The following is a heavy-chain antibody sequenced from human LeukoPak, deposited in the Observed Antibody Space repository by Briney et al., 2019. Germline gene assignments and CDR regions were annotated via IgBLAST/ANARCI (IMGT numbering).Heavy chain of an antibody. V-gene: IGHV3-30-3*01. J-gene: IGHJ4*02. D-gene: IGHD4-23*01. CDR2: IPYDGSNK. Sequence: GGSQRLSCAASGFTFSSYAMHWVRQAPGKGLEWVAVIPYDGSNKYYADSVKGRFTISRDNSKNTLYLQMNSLRAEDTAVYYCARAVRSGGNQPPDYWGQGTLVTVSS. CDR1: GFTFSSYA. CDR3: ARAVRSGGNQPPDY.